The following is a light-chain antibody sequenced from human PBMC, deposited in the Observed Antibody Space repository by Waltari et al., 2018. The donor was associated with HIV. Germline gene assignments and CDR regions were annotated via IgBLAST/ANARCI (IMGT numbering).Light chain of an antibody. V-gene: IGLV2-14*03. CDR2: DVS. Sequence: QSALTQPASVSGSPGQSTTISCTGTSSDVGGYNYVPWYQQHPGKAPKLMIYDVSNRPSGVSNRFSGSKSGNTASLTISGLQAEDEADYYCSSYTSSSTVWVFGGGTKLTVL. CDR3: SSYTSSSTVWV. J-gene: IGLJ3*02. CDR1: SSDVGGYNY.